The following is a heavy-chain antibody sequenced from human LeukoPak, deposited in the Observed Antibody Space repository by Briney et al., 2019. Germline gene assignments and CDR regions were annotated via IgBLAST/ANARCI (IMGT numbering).Heavy chain of an antibody. CDR2: IRYDGSSK. CDR1: GFTFSSYG. CDR3: AKGGGHGFGELLIPY. J-gene: IGHJ4*02. D-gene: IGHD3-10*01. V-gene: IGHV3-30*02. Sequence: GGSLRLSCAASGFTFSSYGMHWVRQAPGKGLEWVAFIRYDGSSKYYADSVKGRFTISRDNSMNTLYLQMNGLRAEDTAVYYCAKGGGHGFGELLIPYWGQGTLVTVSS.